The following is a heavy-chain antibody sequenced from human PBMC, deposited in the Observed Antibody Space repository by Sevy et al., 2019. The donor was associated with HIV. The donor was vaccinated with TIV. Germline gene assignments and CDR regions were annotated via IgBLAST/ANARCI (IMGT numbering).Heavy chain of an antibody. V-gene: IGHV3-72*01. J-gene: IGHJ6*02. D-gene: IGHD2-15*01. CDR1: GFTFSDHY. Sequence: GGSLRLSCAASGFTFSDHYMDWVRQAPGKGLEWVGRTRNKANSYTTEYAASVKGRFTISRYDSKNSLYLQMNSLKTEDTAVYYCARGEVVVVVAANYYYGMDVWGQGTTVTVSS. CDR3: ARGEVVVVVAANYYYGMDV. CDR2: TRNKANSYTT.